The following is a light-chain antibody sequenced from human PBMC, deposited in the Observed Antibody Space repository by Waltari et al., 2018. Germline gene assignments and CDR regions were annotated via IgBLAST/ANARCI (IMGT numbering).Light chain of an antibody. CDR3: QQYIDWPPDT. J-gene: IGKJ2*01. CDR1: HNIHNN. V-gene: IGKV3-15*01. Sequence: EIVMTQSPDTLSVSPGERATLPCRASHNIHNNLAWYQQRPGQPPRLLIYGASTRATDIPARFSGSGSGTEFTLTISSLQSEDFAIYYCQQYIDWPPDTFGQGTKVDIK. CDR2: GAS.